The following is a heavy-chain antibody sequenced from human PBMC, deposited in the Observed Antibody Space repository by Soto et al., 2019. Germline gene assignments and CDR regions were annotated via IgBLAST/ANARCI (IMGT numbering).Heavy chain of an antibody. Sequence: EVQLVESGGGLVQPGGSLRVSCAASGFTFSTYSMNWVRQAPGKGLEWVSYMSSTSLTIFYTDSVKGRLTISRDNAKDSLYLQMNSLRDEDTAVYYCAGGGSSSDNGMDVWGQGTTVTVSS. J-gene: IGHJ6*02. V-gene: IGHV3-48*02. D-gene: IGHD6-6*01. CDR3: AGGGSSSDNGMDV. CDR1: GFTFSTYS. CDR2: MSSTSLTI.